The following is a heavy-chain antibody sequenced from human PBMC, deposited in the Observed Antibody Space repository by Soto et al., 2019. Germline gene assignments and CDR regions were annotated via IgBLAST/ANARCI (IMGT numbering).Heavy chain of an antibody. CDR1: GFTFDNYA. D-gene: IGHD3-10*01. CDR2: ISWNSGRK. Sequence: EGQLVESGGGLVQPGRSLRLSCAASGFTFDNYALHWVRQAPGKGLEWVSAISWNSGRKAYADSVKGRFTISRDNAKNSLYLQMNSLKTEDTALYYCAKDMWTHGSGSRDAFDIWGQGTMVTVSS. V-gene: IGHV3-9*01. CDR3: AKDMWTHGSGSRDAFDI. J-gene: IGHJ3*02.